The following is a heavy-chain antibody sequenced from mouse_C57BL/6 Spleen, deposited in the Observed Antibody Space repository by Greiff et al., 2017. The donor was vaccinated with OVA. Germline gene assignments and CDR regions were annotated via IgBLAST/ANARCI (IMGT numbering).Heavy chain of an antibody. CDR1: GFTFSSYA. CDR2: ISDGGSYT. Sequence: EVKLVESGGGLVKPGGSLKLSCAASGFTFSSYAMSWVRQTPEKRLEWVATISDGGSYTYYPDNVKGRFTISRDNAKNNLYLQMSHLKSEDTAMYYCARDQERWAWFAYWGQGTLVTVSA. V-gene: IGHV5-4*01. D-gene: IGHD3-2*02. CDR3: ARDQERWAWFAY. J-gene: IGHJ3*01.